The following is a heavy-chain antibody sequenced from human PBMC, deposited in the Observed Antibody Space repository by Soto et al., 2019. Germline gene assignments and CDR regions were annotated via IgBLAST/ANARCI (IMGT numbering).Heavy chain of an antibody. J-gene: IGHJ4*02. CDR2: ISSSSSTI. Sequence: GGSLRLSCAASGFTFSSYSMNWVRQAPGKGLEWVSYISSSSSTIYYADSVKGRFTISRDNAKNSLYLQMNSLRAEDTAVYYCAKGVYRYYFDYWGQGTLVTVSS. CDR3: AKGVYRYYFDY. V-gene: IGHV3-48*01. D-gene: IGHD4-4*01. CDR1: GFTFSSYS.